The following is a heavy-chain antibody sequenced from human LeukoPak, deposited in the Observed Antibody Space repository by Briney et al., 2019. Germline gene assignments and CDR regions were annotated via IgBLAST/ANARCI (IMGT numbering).Heavy chain of an antibody. V-gene: IGHV3-66*01. CDR1: GFTVSSNY. CDR3: ARDLYCSGGSCYSYNYYYYGMDV. D-gene: IGHD2-15*01. CDR2: IYSGGST. Sequence: GGSLRLSCAASGFTVSSNYMSWVRQAPGKGLEWVSVIYSGGSTYYADSVKGRFTISRDNSKNTLYLQMNSLRAEDTAVYYCARDLYCSGGSCYSYNYYYYGMDVWGQGTTVTVSS. J-gene: IGHJ6*02.